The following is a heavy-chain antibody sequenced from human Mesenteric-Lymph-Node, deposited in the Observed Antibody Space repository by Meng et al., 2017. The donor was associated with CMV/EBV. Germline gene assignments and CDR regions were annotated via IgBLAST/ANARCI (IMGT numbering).Heavy chain of an antibody. CDR1: GYSVTSHD. V-gene: IGHV1-8*02. J-gene: IGHJ4*02. CDR3: ARGSQGGTHDF. Sequence: SYKASGYSVTSHDINWVRQATGQGLEWMGWMNPNSGNTGSAQKFQGRVTMTRDTSIRTAYMELSSLRSEDTAVYYCARGSQGGTHDFWGQGTLVTVSS. D-gene: IGHD3/OR15-3a*01. CDR2: MNPNSGNT.